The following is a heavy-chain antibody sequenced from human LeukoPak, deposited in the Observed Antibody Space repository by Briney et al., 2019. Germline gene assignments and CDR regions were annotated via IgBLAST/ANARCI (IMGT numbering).Heavy chain of an antibody. CDR1: GGTFSSYA. CDR2: IIPIFGTA. D-gene: IGHD4-17*01. J-gene: IGHJ4*02. CDR3: ARASDYGDYDVPFDY. V-gene: IGHV1-69*13. Sequence: SVKVSCKASGGTFSSYAISWVRQAPGQGLQRMGGIIPIFGTANYAQKFQGRVTITADESTSTAYMELSSLRSEDTAVYYCARASDYGDYDVPFDYWGQGTLVTVSS.